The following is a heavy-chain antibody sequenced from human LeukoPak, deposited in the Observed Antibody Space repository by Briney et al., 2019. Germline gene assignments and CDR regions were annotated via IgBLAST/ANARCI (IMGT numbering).Heavy chain of an antibody. CDR3: ARERGVDTAIYYYYYGMDV. V-gene: IGHV4-34*01. CDR1: GGSFSGYY. Sequence: PSETLSLTCAVYGGSFSGYYWSWIRQPPGKGLEWIGEINHSGSTNYNPSLKSRVTISVDTSKNQFSRKLSSVTAADTAVYYCARERGVDTAIYYYYYGMDVWGKGTTVTVSP. J-gene: IGHJ6*04. CDR2: INHSGST. D-gene: IGHD5-18*01.